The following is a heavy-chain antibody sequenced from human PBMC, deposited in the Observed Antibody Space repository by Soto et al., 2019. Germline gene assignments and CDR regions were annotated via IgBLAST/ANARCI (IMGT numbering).Heavy chain of an antibody. CDR2: IDHSGSI. D-gene: IGHD6-13*01. CDR3: ATGGGAAPGT. CDR1: GGSFSGYY. Sequence: QVQLQQWGAGLLKPSETPSLTCAVYGGSFSGYYWSWIRQTPGKGLEWIGEIDHSGSIKYNPSLESRVSISLDTSRNQFSLKLSSVTAADSAVFYCATGGGAAPGTWGQGTLVTVSS. J-gene: IGHJ4*02. V-gene: IGHV4-34*01.